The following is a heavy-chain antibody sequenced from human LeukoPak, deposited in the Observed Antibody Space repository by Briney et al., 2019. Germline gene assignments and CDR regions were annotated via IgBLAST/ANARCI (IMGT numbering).Heavy chain of an antibody. CDR3: ARRYDSSGYYYVEASFDY. CDR2: INHSGST. J-gene: IGHJ4*02. Sequence: KPSETLSLTCAVYGGSFSGYHWSWIRQPPGKGLEWIGEINHSGSTNYNPSLKSRVTISVDTSKNQFSLKLSSVTAADTAVYYCARRYDSSGYYYVEASFDYWGQGTLVTVSS. CDR1: GGSFSGYH. D-gene: IGHD3-22*01. V-gene: IGHV4-34*01.